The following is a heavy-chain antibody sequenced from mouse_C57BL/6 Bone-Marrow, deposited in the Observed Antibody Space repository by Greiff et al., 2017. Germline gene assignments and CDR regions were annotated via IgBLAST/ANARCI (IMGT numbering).Heavy chain of an antibody. CDR2: IYPGDGDT. CDR1: GYAFSSSW. Sequence: QVQLKESGPELVKPGASVKISCKASGYAFSSSWMNWVKQRPGKGLEWIGRIYPGDGDTNYNGKLKGKATLTADKYSSTAYMQLSSLTSEDSAVYFCASPGYGNYLDYWGQGTTLTVSS. D-gene: IGHD2-1*01. CDR3: ASPGYGNYLDY. V-gene: IGHV1-82*01. J-gene: IGHJ2*01.